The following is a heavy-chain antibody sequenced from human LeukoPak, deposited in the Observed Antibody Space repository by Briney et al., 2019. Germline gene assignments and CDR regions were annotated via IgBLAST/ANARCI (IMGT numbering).Heavy chain of an antibody. CDR3: ASPGLRYFDWLLSFDY. Sequence: GESLKISFKGSGYGFTNYWISWGRQMPGKGGEWMGRIDPSDSYTNYSPSFQGHVTISADKSISTAYLQWSSLKASDTAMYYCASPGLRYFDWLLSFDYWGQGTLVTVSS. CDR2: IDPSDSYT. D-gene: IGHD3-9*01. J-gene: IGHJ4*02. CDR1: GYGFTNYW. V-gene: IGHV5-10-1*01.